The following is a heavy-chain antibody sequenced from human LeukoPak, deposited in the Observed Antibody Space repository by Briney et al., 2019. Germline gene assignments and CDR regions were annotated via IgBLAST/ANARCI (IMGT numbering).Heavy chain of an antibody. J-gene: IGHJ3*02. CDR2: INPNSGGT. CDR3: AKGGWELRSPHGAFDI. CDR1: GYTFTGYY. Sequence: ASVKVSCKASGYTFTGYYMHWVRQAPGQGLEWMGRINPNSGGTNYAQKFQGRVTMTRDTSTSTVYIELSSLRSEDTAVYYCAKGGWELRSPHGAFDIWGQGTMDTVSS. D-gene: IGHD1-26*01. V-gene: IGHV1-2*06.